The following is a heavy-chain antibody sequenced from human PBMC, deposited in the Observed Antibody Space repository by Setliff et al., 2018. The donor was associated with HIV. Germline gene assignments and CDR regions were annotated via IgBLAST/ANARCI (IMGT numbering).Heavy chain of an antibody. CDR1: GYNFTSHD. CDR3: ARVGSYWTQFDY. CDR2: MTPYSGNT. D-gene: IGHD2-15*01. J-gene: IGHJ4*01. V-gene: IGHV1-8*01. Sequence: ASVKVSCKASGYNFTSHDINWVRQAPGHGLEWMGWMTPYSGNTGYAQKFQGRVSMTRNTSISTAYMELSSLRSEDTAVYYCARVGSYWTQFDYWGQGTLVTVSS.